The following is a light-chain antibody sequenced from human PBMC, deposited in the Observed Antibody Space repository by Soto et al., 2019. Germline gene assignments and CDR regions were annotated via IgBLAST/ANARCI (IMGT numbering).Light chain of an antibody. Sequence: DIQMTQSPSTLSASVGDRVTITCRASHSISSGLAWYEQKPGKAPKLLIYKASSLESGVPSRFSGSGSGTEFTLTISSLQPDDFATYYCQQYNSDPWTFGQGTKVEIK. CDR3: QQYNSDPWT. V-gene: IGKV1-5*03. CDR2: KAS. CDR1: HSISSG. J-gene: IGKJ1*01.